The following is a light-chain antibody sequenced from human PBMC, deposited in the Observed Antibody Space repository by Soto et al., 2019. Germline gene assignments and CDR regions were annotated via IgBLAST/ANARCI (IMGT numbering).Light chain of an antibody. CDR2: EAT. J-gene: IGLJ1*01. CDR1: SSDVGGYDY. Sequence: QSVLTQPASVSGSPGQSVAISCTGTSSDVGGYDYVSWYQQHPGKAPKFMIYEATNRPSGVSHRFSGSKSGNTASLTISGLQAEDEADYYCSSYTTTSTYVFGTGTKVTVL. CDR3: SSYTTTSTYV. V-gene: IGLV2-14*01.